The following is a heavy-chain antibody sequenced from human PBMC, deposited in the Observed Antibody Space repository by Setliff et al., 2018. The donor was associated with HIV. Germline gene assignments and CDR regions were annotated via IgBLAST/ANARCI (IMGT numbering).Heavy chain of an antibody. CDR2: IHYNGRT. D-gene: IGHD2-2*02. CDR1: GGSVSTSSYY. CDR3: ARYTSKVDWFDP. V-gene: IGHV4-39*01. Sequence: SETLSLTCTVSGGSVSTSSYYWGWIRQPPGKGLEWIAIIHYNGRTYYDPSLKSRVTIFVDTSKTQFYLKLRSVTASDTAVYYCARYTSKVDWFDPWGQGTLVTVSS. J-gene: IGHJ5*02.